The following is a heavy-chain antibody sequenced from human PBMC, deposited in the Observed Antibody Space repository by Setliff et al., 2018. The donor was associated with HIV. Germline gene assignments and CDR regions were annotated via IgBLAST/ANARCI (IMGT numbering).Heavy chain of an antibody. V-gene: IGHV2-70*11. D-gene: IGHD1-26*01. CDR2: IDWDDDK. J-gene: IGHJ4*02. CDR3: ARMISYSPYFDY. Sequence: SGPTLVNPTQTLTLTCTFSGFSLSKSGMCVSWIRQPPGKALEWLARIDWDDDKYYSTSLKTRLTISKDTSKNQVVLKMTNVDPVDTATYYCARMISYSPYFDYWGQGTLVTSPQ. CDR1: GFSLSKSGMC.